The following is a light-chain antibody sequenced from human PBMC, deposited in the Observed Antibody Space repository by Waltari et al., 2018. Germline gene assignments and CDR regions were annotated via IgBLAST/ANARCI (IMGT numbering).Light chain of an antibody. CDR1: QGVSRA. V-gene: IGKV3-20*01. CDR3: QHYLRLPVT. J-gene: IGKJ1*01. Sequence: EIVLTQSPGTLSLSLGERATVSCRASQGVSRALAWYQQKPGQAPRLLIYGASTRATGIPDRFSGSGSGTDFSLTISRLEPDDFAVYFCQHYLRLPVTFGQGTTVEI. CDR2: GAS.